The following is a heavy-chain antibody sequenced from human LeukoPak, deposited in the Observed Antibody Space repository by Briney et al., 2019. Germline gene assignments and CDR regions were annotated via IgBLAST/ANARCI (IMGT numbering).Heavy chain of an antibody. J-gene: IGHJ5*02. CDR2: IYYSGST. CDR3: ARQQGGSSWYLFDP. Sequence: NPSETLSLTCTVSGDSISSSYYWGWIRQPPGKGLEWIGSIYYSGSTYYNPSLESRVTISVDTSKNQFSLKLNSVTAADAAVYYCARQQGGSSWYLFDPWGQGTLVTVSS. D-gene: IGHD6-13*01. CDR1: GDSISSSYY. V-gene: IGHV4-39*07.